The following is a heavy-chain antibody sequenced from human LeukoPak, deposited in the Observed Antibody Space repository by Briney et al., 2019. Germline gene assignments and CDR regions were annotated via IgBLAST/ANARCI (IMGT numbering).Heavy chain of an antibody. J-gene: IGHJ4*02. CDR3: VKDLYKGDTASWYFFHY. V-gene: IGHV3-64D*06. Sequence: GGSLRLSCSASGFIISDYAMHWVRQAPGKGLEYVSAISANGGSTYYADSVKGRFTISRDTSKNTPYLQLSSLRAADTAMYHCVKDLYKGDTASWYFFHYWGQGTLVTVSS. CDR2: ISANGGST. CDR1: GFIISDYA. D-gene: IGHD6-13*01.